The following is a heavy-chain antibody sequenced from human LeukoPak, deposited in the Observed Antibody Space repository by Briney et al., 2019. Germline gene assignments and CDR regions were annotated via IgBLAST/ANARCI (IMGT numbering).Heavy chain of an antibody. V-gene: IGHV1-8*01. D-gene: IGHD2-2*01. CDR3: ARVHYSREHCSSTSCYASFDY. CDR1: GYTFTSYD. CDR2: MNPNSGNT. J-gene: IGHJ4*02. Sequence: ASVKVSCKASGYTFTSYDINWVRQATGQGLEWMGWMNPNSGNTGYAQKFQGRVTMTRNTSIGTAYMELSSLRSEDTDVYYCARVHYSREHCSSTSCYASFDYWGQGTLVTVSS.